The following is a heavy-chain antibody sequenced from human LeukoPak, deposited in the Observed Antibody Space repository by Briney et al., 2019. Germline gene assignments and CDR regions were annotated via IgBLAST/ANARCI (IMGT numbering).Heavy chain of an antibody. CDR2: IRSKANSYAT. D-gene: IGHD6-6*01. CDR3: TRHVVLVDSLAARSDYYYMDV. Sequence: GGSLRLSCAASGFTFSGSAMHWVRQASGKGLEWVGRIRSKANSYATAYAAPVKGRFTISRDDSKNTAYLQMNSLKTEDTAVYYCTRHVVLVDSLAARSDYYYMDVWGKGTTVTVSS. CDR1: GFTFSGSA. J-gene: IGHJ6*03. V-gene: IGHV3-73*01.